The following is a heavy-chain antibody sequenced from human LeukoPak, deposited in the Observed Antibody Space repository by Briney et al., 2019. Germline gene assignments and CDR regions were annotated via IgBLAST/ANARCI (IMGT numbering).Heavy chain of an antibody. V-gene: IGHV3-21*01. CDR2: ISSSSSYI. D-gene: IGHD5-12*01. J-gene: IGHJ4*02. CDR3: ARGATKGDGFNRPDY. CDR1: VFTFSSYS. Sequence: GGSLRLSCAASVFTFSSYSMNWVRQAPGKGLEWVSSISSSSSYIYYADSVKGRFTISRDNAKNSLYLQMNSLRAEDTAVYYCARGATKGDGFNRPDYWGQGTLVTVSS.